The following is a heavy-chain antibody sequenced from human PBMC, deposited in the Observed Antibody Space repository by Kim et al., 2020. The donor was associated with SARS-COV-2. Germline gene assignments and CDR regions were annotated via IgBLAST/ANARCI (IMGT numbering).Heavy chain of an antibody. V-gene: IGHV3-23*01. D-gene: IGHD1-26*01. Sequence: DSVKGRFTISGDNSKSTVYLQMNSLRAEDTALYYCARVFMEVVGTRGLDYWGQGTLVTVSP. J-gene: IGHJ4*02. CDR3: ARVFMEVVGTRGLDY.